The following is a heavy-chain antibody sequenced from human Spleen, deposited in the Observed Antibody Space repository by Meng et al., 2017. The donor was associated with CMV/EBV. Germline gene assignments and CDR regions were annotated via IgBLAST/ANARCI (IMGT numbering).Heavy chain of an antibody. Sequence: SETLSLTCAVFGGSFSGYYWSWIRQPPGKGLECVGEINYSGSANYNPSLQSRVTISVDTSKNQFYLQLHSLTAADTAIYYCARGVPIVKRYFDLWGRGTLVTVSS. CDR3: ARGVPIVKRYFDL. D-gene: IGHD2-15*01. J-gene: IGHJ2*01. CDR2: INYSGSA. V-gene: IGHV4-34*01. CDR1: GGSFSGYY.